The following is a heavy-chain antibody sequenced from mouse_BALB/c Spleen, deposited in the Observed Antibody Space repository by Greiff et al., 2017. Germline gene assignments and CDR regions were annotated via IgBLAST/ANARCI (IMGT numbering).Heavy chain of an antibody. CDR3: ARAALGRGYYFDY. J-gene: IGHJ2*01. Sequence: VQLQQSGPELVKPGASVKISCKASGYAFSSSWMNWVKQRPGQGLEWIGRIYPGDGDTNYNGKFKGKATLTVDKSSSTAYMELRSLTSEDSAVYYCARAALGRGYYFDYWGQGTTLTVSS. V-gene: IGHV1-82*01. CDR1: GYAFSSSW. CDR2: IYPGDGDT. D-gene: IGHD4-1*01.